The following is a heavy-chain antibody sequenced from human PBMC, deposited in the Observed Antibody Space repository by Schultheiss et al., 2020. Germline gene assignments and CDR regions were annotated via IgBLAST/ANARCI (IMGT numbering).Heavy chain of an antibody. D-gene: IGHD3-22*01. J-gene: IGHJ4*02. CDR1: GFSLSTNAVG. Sequence: SAPTLVKPTQTLTLTCTVSGFSLSTNAVGVGWIRQPPGKALEWLALIYWNDEKRYAPSLKTRLTISKDTSKNQVVLTMTNMDPVDTATYYCARYYYDSSGYDYWGQGTLVTVSS. CDR3: ARYYYDSSGYDY. CDR2: IYWNDEK. V-gene: IGHV2-5*01.